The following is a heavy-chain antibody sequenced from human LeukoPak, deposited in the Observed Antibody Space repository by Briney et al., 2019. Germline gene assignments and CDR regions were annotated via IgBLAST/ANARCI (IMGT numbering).Heavy chain of an antibody. J-gene: IGHJ4*02. CDR3: ARVSGRGDCSGGSCYSIAIGSLFDY. CDR2: IYYSGST. V-gene: IGHV4-39*07. CDR1: GGSISSSSYY. D-gene: IGHD2-15*01. Sequence: SETLSLTCTVSGGSISSSSYYWGWIRQPPGKGLEWIGSIYYSGSTYYNPSLKSRVTISVDTSKNQFSLKLSSVTAADTAVYYCARVSGRGDCSGGSCYSIAIGSLFDYWGQGTLVTVSS.